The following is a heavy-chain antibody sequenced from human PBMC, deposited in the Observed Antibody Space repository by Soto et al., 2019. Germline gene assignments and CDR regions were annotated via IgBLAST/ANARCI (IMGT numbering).Heavy chain of an antibody. D-gene: IGHD1-20*01. V-gene: IGHV3-23*01. CDR3: AKDLLTYIWNGGGAFDI. CDR1: GFTFSSYA. Sequence: GGSLRLSCAASGFTFSSYAMSWVRQAPGKGLEWVSAISGSGGSTYYADSVKGRFTISRDNSKNTLYLQMNSLRAEDTAVYYCAKDLLTYIWNGGGAFDIWGQGTMVTVSS. J-gene: IGHJ3*02. CDR2: ISGSGGST.